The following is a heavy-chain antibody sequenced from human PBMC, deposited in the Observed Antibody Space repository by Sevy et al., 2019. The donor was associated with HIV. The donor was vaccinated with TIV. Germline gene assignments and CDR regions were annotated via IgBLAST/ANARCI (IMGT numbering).Heavy chain of an antibody. CDR2: ISSSGSTI. J-gene: IGHJ6*02. CDR3: ARDEPMTTVTTPPRARYYYYYYGMDV. Sequence: GGSMRLSCAASGFTFSDYYMSWIRQAPGKGLEWVSYISSSGSTIYYADSVKGRFTISRDNAKNSLYLQINSLRAEDTAVYYCARDEPMTTVTTPPRARYYYYYYGMDVWGQGTTVTVSS. D-gene: IGHD4-17*01. V-gene: IGHV3-11*01. CDR1: GFTFSDYY.